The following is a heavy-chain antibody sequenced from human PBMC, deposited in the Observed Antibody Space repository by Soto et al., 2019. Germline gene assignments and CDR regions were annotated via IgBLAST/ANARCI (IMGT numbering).Heavy chain of an antibody. CDR1: GGSISSGGYY. J-gene: IGHJ3*02. D-gene: IGHD2-21*02. CDR2: IYYSGST. Sequence: SETLSLTCTISGGSISSGGYYWSWIRQHPGKGLEWIGYIYYSGSTYYNPSLKSRVTISVDTSKNQFSLKLSSVTAADTAVYYCARGVVVTGFDAFDIWGQGTMVT. V-gene: IGHV4-31*03. CDR3: ARGVVVTGFDAFDI.